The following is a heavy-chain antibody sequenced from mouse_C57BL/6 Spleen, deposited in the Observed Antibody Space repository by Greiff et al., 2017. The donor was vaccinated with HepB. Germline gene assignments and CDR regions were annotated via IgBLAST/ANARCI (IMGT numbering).Heavy chain of an antibody. Sequence: QVQLQQSGPELVKPGASVKISCKASGYSFTSYYIHWVKQRPGQGLEWIGWIYPGSGNTKYNEKFKGKATLTADTSSSTAYMQLRSLTSEDSAVYYCARGVLGYFDYWGQGTTLTVSS. V-gene: IGHV1-66*01. CDR1: GYSFTSYY. D-gene: IGHD2-14*01. J-gene: IGHJ2*01. CDR2: IYPGSGNT. CDR3: ARGVLGYFDY.